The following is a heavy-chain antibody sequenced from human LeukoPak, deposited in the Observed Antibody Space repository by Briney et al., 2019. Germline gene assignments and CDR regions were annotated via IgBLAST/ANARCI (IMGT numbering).Heavy chain of an antibody. CDR3: ARDTAYNRFDP. J-gene: IGHJ5*02. V-gene: IGHV4-59*11. CDR1: GGSISSHY. CDR2: IYYSGST. Sequence: SETLSLTCTVSGGSISSHYWSWIRQPPGKGLEWIGYIYYSGSTNYNPSLKSRVTISVDTSKNQFSLKLSSVTAADTAVYYCARDTAYNRFDPWGQGNLVTVSS.